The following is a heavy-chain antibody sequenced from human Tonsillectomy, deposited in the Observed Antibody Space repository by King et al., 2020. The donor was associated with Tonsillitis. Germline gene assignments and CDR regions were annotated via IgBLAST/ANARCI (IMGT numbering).Heavy chain of an antibody. CDR3: ARDYYKDYRVSFFDI. CDR1: GYTFLIYG. J-gene: IGHJ3*02. CDR2: INAYNGHT. Sequence: QLVQSGAEVKKPGASVKVSCKTSGYTFLIYGISWVRQAPGQGLEWMGWINAYNGHTNYAQTLQDTVTMTTDTSTSTAYMELRSLRSDDTAVYYCARDYYKDYRVSFFDIWGQGTMVTVSS. V-gene: IGHV1-18*01. D-gene: IGHD3-10*01.